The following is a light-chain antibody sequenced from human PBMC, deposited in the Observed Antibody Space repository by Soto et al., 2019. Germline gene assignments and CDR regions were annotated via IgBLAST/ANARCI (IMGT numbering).Light chain of an antibody. CDR1: QSVSSY. CDR3: QKRSSWPPRT. Sequence: TLSLSPGERATLSCRASQSVSSYLAWYQQKPGQAPRLLIYDASNRATGIPARFSGSGSGTDFTLTISSLEPEDFAVYYCQKRSSWPPRTFGGGTQVDIK. J-gene: IGKJ4*01. V-gene: IGKV3-11*01. CDR2: DAS.